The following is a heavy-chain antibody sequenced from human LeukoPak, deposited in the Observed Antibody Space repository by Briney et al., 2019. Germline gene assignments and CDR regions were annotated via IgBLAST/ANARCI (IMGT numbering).Heavy chain of an antibody. J-gene: IGHJ3*02. V-gene: IGHV4-59*08. Sequence: SETLSLTCSVSGGSISNYYWSWIRQPPGKGLEWIGYIYYWGNTIYNPSLKSRVTMSVDTSKNQFSLKLSSVTAADTAVYYCARARRWVGVLRYPDRRRADAFDIWGQGTMVTVSS. CDR2: IYYWGNT. CDR1: GGSISNYY. CDR3: ARARRWVGVLRYPDRRRADAFDI. D-gene: IGHD3-9*01.